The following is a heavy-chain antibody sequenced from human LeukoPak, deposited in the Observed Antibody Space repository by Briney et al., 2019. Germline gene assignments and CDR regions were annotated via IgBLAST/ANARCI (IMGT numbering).Heavy chain of an antibody. CDR2: ISYDGSNK. Sequence: GGSLRLSCAASGFTFCIYSMHWVRQAPGKGVEWVAAISYDGSNKYYADSVKGRFTISRDNSKNTVSLQMNSLRTEDTAVYYCARDGYSSGPGDWYFDLWGRGTLVTVSS. D-gene: IGHD6-19*01. J-gene: IGHJ2*01. CDR3: ARDGYSSGPGDWYFDL. CDR1: GFTFCIYS. V-gene: IGHV3-30-3*01.